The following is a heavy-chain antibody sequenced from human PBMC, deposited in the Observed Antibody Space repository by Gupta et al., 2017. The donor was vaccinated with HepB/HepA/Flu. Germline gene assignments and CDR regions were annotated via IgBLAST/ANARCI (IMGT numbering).Heavy chain of an antibody. V-gene: IGHV3-30-3*01. CDR1: GFTFSSYA. CDR2: ISSDGNNK. Sequence: QVHLVDSGGGVVQPGRSLRLSCAASGFTFSSYAMHWVRQAPGKGLEWVAVISSDGNNKFYAEAVKGRFTISRDNSKNTLYLQMNSLRGEDTALYYCARTDSLDYWGQGALVTVSS. J-gene: IGHJ4*02. CDR3: ARTDSLDY.